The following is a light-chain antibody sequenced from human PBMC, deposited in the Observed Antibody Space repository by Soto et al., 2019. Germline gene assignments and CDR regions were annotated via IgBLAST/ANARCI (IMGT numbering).Light chain of an antibody. CDR3: CLYAVTFYV. CDR2: EGS. J-gene: IGLJ1*01. Sequence: QSALTQPASVSGSPGQSITISCTGTSSDVGSYTLVSWYQQHPGEAPKLIIYEGSKRPSGVSNRFSGSKSVNTASLTISGLRAEDEADYYCCLYAVTFYVFGTGTKLTVL. V-gene: IGLV2-23*01. CDR1: SSDVGSYTL.